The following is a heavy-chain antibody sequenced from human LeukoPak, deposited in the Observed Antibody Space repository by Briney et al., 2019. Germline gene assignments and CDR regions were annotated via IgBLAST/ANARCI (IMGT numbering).Heavy chain of an antibody. J-gene: IGHJ6*04. V-gene: IGHV1-2*02. D-gene: IGHD2-2*01. CDR3: ARVRYCSSTSSYDYYYGMDV. Sequence: ASVRVSCKASGYTFTGYYMLWVGQAPGQGGEWGGWVNPYSCGTNYAQRLQGRVTLTRGTSLRTAHMEMSRLMYDDTPVYYCARVRYCSSTSSYDYYYGMDVWGKGTTVTLSS. CDR1: GYTFTGYY. CDR2: VNPYSCGT.